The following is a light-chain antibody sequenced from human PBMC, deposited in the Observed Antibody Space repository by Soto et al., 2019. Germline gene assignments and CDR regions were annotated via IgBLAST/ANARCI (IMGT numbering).Light chain of an antibody. J-gene: IGLJ1*01. CDR2: EVN. Sequence: QSLLTQPPSASVSPGQSVAISCSGTSSDVGGYNYVSWYQQHPGKAPKLMIYEVNKRPSGVPDRFSGSKSGNTASLTVSGLQAEDEADYYCSSYAGSSNVFGTGTKV. CDR1: SSDVGGYNY. V-gene: IGLV2-8*01. CDR3: SSYAGSSNV.